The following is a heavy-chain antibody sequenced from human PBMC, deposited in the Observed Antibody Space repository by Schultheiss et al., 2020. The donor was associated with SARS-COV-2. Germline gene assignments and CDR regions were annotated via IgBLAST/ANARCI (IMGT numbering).Heavy chain of an antibody. J-gene: IGHJ4*02. CDR3: ARGDYGDFYFDY. V-gene: IGHV3-23*01. Sequence: GGSLRLSCAASGFTFSSYSMNWVRQAPGKGLEWVSAISGSGGSTYYADSVKGRFTISRDNSKNTLYLQINSLRAEDTAVYYCARGDYGDFYFDYWGQGTLVTVSS. CDR2: ISGSGGST. D-gene: IGHD4-17*01. CDR1: GFTFSSYS.